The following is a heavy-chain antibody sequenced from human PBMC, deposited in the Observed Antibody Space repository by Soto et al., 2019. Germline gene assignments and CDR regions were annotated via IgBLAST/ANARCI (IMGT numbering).Heavy chain of an antibody. Sequence: PGGSLRLSXAASRFTFNSYAMSWVRQAPGKGLEWVSAISSSGRSTYYAHSVKGRFTISRDNSKNTLHLQMNSLRVEDTAVYYCAKGAQLAPFDYWGQGTLVTVSS. V-gene: IGHV3-23*01. D-gene: IGHD6-13*01. CDR1: RFTFNSYA. J-gene: IGHJ4*02. CDR3: AKGAQLAPFDY. CDR2: ISSSGRST.